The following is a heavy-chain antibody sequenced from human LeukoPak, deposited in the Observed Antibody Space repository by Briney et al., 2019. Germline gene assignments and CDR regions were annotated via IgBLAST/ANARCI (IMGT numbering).Heavy chain of an antibody. D-gene: IGHD4-23*01. V-gene: IGHV3-33*01. CDR3: ARDRYGANSPFDY. CDR1: GFTFRNYG. J-gene: IGHJ4*02. CDR2: IWYDGSNN. Sequence: GGSLRLSCVASGFTFRNYGMHWVRQAPGKGLEWVAVIWYDGSNNYYADSVKGRFTVSRDNSKNTLSLQMNSLRAEDTAVYYCARDRYGANSPFDYWGQGTLVTVSS.